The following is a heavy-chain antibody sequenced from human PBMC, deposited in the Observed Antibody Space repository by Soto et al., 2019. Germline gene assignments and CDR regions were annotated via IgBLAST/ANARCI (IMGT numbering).Heavy chain of an antibody. CDR1: GGSISSYY. J-gene: IGHJ4*02. D-gene: IGHD3-10*01. Sequence: PSETLSLTCTVSGGSISSYYWSWIRQPPGKGLEWIGYIYYSGSTNYNPSLKSRVTISVDTSKNQFSLKLNSMTAADTAVYYCGRINYGSGSTYFDYWGKGPLFTVSS. CDR3: GRINYGSGSTYFDY. V-gene: IGHV4-59*08. CDR2: IYYSGST.